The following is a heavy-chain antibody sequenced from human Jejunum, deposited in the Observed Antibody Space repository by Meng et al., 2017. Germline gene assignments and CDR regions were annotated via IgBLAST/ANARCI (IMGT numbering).Heavy chain of an antibody. CDR1: GITFSDFY. Sequence: QVHLGGLGGGLVKPGGSLRLSCAASGITFSDFYMSWVRQAPGKGLEWVSYINPSDTTTDYADSVKGRFTISRDHAKKSMYLQMNSLRVEDTAVYYCARGHWALDSWGQGTLVTVSS. CDR3: ARGHWALDS. J-gene: IGHJ4*02. CDR2: INPSDTTT. D-gene: IGHD7-27*01. V-gene: IGHV3-11*01.